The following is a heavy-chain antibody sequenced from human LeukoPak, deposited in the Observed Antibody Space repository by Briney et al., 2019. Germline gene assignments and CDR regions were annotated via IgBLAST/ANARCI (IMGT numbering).Heavy chain of an antibody. CDR2: ISGNSNNI. D-gene: IGHD3-10*01. Sequence: GGSLRLSCAASGFTFSTFAMIWVRQAPGKGLEWVSSISGNSNNIYYADSVKGRFTISRDNAKNTLYLQMNSLRVEDTAVYYCAREWSGFGELPDYWGQGTLVTVSS. V-gene: IGHV3-21*01. CDR1: GFTFSTFA. CDR3: AREWSGFGELPDY. J-gene: IGHJ4*02.